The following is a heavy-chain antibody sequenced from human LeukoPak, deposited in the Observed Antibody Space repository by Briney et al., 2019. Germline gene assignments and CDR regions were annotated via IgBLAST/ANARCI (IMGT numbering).Heavy chain of an antibody. D-gene: IGHD6-6*01. J-gene: IGHJ4*02. CDR1: GDSISGYY. V-gene: IGHV4-59*01. Sequence: SETLFLTCTVSGDSISGYYWSWIRQPPQKRLEWIAYIYYGGSSHYNPSLKSRVTLSVDSSKNQFSLKLSSVTAADTGVYYCARGLIAAREYYLDSWGQGTLVTVSS. CDR2: IYYGGSS. CDR3: ARGLIAAREYYLDS.